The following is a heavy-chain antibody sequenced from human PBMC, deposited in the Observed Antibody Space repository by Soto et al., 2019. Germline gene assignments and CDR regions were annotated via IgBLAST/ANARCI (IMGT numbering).Heavy chain of an antibody. V-gene: IGHV4-31*03. D-gene: IGHD3-10*01. CDR2: IYYSGSA. CDR1: GDSVSSGGAY. Sequence: QVQLQESGPGLVKPSQTLSLTCTVSGDSVSSGGAYWSWIRQHPGKGLEWIGYIYYSGSANYTPSLNSRLTISLDTSQNQVSLRLSSGAAADTVVYYCARLKSRYYKIISSSFDYWGRGTLVTVSS. J-gene: IGHJ4*02. CDR3: ARLKSRYYKIISSSFDY.